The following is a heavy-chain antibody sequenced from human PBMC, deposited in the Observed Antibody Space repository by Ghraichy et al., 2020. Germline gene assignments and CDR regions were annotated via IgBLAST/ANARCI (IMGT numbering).Heavy chain of an antibody. V-gene: IGHV3-48*04. J-gene: IGHJ4*02. CDR2: IGSGGSSS. CDR3: VRDGCSGRTCTFYN. D-gene: IGHD2-15*01. CDR1: GFTFSSYS. Sequence: GGSLRLSCAASGFTFSSYSMNWVRQAPGKGLEWVSYIGSGGSSSYYADSVKGRFTITRDNAKNSVYLDMNSRRAEDTALYYCVRDGCSGRTCTFYNWGQGALVTVSS.